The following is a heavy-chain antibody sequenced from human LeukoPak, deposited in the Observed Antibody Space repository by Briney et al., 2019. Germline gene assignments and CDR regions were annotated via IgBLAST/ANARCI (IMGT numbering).Heavy chain of an antibody. V-gene: IGHV1-69*13. CDR1: GYTFTSYG. CDR2: IIPIFGTA. Sequence: GASVTVSFTASGYTFTSYGISWVRQAPGQGLEWMGGIIPIFGTANYAQKFQGRVTITADESTSTAYMELSSLRSEDTAVYYCARATGTMILLTGYYFDYWGQGTLVTVSS. D-gene: IGHD3-22*01. CDR3: ARATGTMILLTGYYFDY. J-gene: IGHJ4*02.